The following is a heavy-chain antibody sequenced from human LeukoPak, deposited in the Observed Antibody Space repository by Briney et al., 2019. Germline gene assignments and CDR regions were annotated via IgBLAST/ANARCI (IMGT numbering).Heavy chain of an antibody. CDR1: GYTIRNSG. CDR3: AREKFKGYCSSTSCYTPDAFDI. V-gene: IGHV1-2*02. J-gene: IGHJ3*02. D-gene: IGHD2-2*02. CDR2: INPNSGGT. Sequence: GASVKVSCKASGYTIRNSGVTWVRQAPGQGLEWMGWINPNSGGTNYAQKFQGRVTMTRDTSISTAYMELSRLRSDDTAVYYCAREKFKGYCSSTSCYTPDAFDIWGQGTMVTVSS.